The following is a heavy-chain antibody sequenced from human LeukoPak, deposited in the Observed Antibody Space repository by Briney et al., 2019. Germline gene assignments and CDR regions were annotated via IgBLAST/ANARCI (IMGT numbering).Heavy chain of an antibody. Sequence: SETLSLTCTVSGGSISSYYWSWIRQSPGKGLEWIGYIYYSGSTNYNPSLKSRVTISVDTSKNQFSLKLSSVTAADTAVYYCARIDYGGNSVNYWGQGTLVTVSS. CDR1: GGSISSYY. D-gene: IGHD4-23*01. V-gene: IGHV4-59*08. CDR3: ARIDYGGNSVNY. CDR2: IYYSGST. J-gene: IGHJ4*02.